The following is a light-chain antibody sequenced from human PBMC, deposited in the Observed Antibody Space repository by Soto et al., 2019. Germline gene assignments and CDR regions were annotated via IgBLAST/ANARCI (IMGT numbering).Light chain of an antibody. CDR2: EVT. J-gene: IGLJ2*01. V-gene: IGLV2-14*01. CDR3: SAYTTSRTLV. Sequence: QSAVTQPACVSGSPGQSITISCTGTSSDVGAYDYVSWYQQYPGKAPKLMLYEVTNRPSGVSHRFSGSKSGNTASLTISGLQAEDEADYYCSAYTTSRTLVFGGGTKLTVL. CDR1: SSDVGAYDY.